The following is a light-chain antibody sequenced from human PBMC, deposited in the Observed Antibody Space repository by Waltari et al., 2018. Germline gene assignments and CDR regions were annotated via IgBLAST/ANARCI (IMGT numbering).Light chain of an antibody. CDR3: QQYYSSPYT. CDR1: QTVLYSSNKKKY. J-gene: IGKJ2*01. V-gene: IGKV4-1*01. CDR2: WAS. Sequence: DIVMTQSPDSLAVSLGERATINCKSSQTVLYSSNKKKYLAWYQQKPGQPPKLLIYWASTRQSGVPDRFRGSGSGTDFTLTISSLQTEDVALYYCQQYYSSPYTFGQGTKLEI.